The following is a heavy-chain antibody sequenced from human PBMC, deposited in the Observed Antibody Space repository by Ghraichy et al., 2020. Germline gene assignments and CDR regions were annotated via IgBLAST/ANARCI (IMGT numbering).Heavy chain of an antibody. CDR2: ISSSSSYI. CDR3: ARGRDYYDSRGYYYYGMDV. J-gene: IGHJ6*02. CDR1: GFTFSSYS. Sequence: GGSLRLSCAASGFTFSSYSMNWVRQAPGKGLEGVSSISSSSSYIYYATSVKGRFTISRDNPKNSLYRQMNSLRAEDTAVYYFARGRDYYDSRGYYYYGMDVWGQGTTVTVSS. D-gene: IGHD3-22*01. V-gene: IGHV3-21*01.